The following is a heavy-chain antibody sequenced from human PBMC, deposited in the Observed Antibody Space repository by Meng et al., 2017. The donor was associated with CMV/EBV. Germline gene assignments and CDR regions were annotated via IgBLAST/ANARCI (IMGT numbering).Heavy chain of an antibody. V-gene: IGHV3-21*01. Sequence: GESLKISCAASGFTFSSYSMNWVRQAPGKGLEWVSSISSSSSYIYYADSVKGRFTISRDNAKNSLYLQMNSLRAEDTAVYYCAEGSYLVYWGQGTLVTVSS. CDR3: AEGSYLVY. CDR2: ISSSSSYI. CDR1: GFTFSSYS. J-gene: IGHJ4*02. D-gene: IGHD3-10*01.